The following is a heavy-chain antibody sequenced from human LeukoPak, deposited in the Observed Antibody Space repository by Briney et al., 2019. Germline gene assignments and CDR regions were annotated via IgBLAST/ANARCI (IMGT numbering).Heavy chain of an antibody. V-gene: IGHV3-23*01. J-gene: IGHJ4*02. CDR1: GFTFSTYG. CDR3: AKRGGYDYGSHFDY. CDR2: ISGSGANT. D-gene: IGHD5-18*01. Sequence: GGSLRPSCTTSGFTFSTYGMAWVRQAPGKGLEWVSSISGSGANTNYADSVKGRLTISRDSSNSTLYLHLDNLRAEDTAVYFCAKRGGYDYGSHFDYWGQGTLVTVSS.